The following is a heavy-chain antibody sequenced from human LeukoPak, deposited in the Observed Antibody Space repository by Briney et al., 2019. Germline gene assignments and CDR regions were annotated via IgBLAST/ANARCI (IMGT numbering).Heavy chain of an antibody. J-gene: IGHJ4*02. Sequence: SETLSLTCAVYGGSFSGYYRSWIRQPPGKGLEWIGEINHSGSTNYNPSLKSRVTISVDTSKNQFSLKLSSVTAADTAVYYCASATMVVTPRYFDYWGQGTLVTVSS. CDR3: ASATMVVTPRYFDY. V-gene: IGHV4-34*01. CDR2: INHSGST. CDR1: GGSFSGYY. D-gene: IGHD4-23*01.